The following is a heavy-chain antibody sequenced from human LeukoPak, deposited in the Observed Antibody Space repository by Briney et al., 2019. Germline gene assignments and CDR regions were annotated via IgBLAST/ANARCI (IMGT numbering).Heavy chain of an antibody. D-gene: IGHD3-10*01. CDR1: GGSISSHY. V-gene: IGHV4-59*11. Sequence: NPSETLSLTCTVSGGSISSHYWSWIRQPPGKGLEWIGYIYYSGSTNYNPSLKSRVTISVDASKNQFSLKLSSVTAADTAVYYCARAEYYFDYWGQGTLVTVSS. J-gene: IGHJ4*02. CDR3: ARAEYYFDY. CDR2: IYYSGST.